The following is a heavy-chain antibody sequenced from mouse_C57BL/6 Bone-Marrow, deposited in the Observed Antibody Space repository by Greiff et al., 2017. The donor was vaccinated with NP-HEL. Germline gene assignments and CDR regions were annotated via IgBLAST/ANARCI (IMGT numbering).Heavy chain of an antibody. D-gene: IGHD4-1*01. CDR3: ARGELGYFDY. CDR1: GYTFTSYG. CDR2: IDIGNGYT. J-gene: IGHJ2*01. Sequence: LVRPGSSVKMSCKTSGYTFTSYGINWVKQRPGQGLEWIGYIDIGNGYTEYNEKFKGKATLTSDTSSSTAYMQLSSLTSEDSAIYFCARGELGYFDYWGQGTTLTVSS. V-gene: IGHV1-58*01.